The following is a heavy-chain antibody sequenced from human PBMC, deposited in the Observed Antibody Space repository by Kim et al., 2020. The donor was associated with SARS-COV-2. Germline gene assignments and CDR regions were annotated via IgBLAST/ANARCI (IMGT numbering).Heavy chain of an antibody. CDR1: GYSFTSYW. CDR2: IDPSDSYT. CDR3: ARRTGYSSGWLLTGWFDP. D-gene: IGHD6-19*01. V-gene: IGHV5-10-1*01. Sequence: GESLKISCKGSGYSFTSYWISWVRQMPGKGLEWMGRIDPSDSYTNYSPSFQGHVTISADKSISTAYLQWSSLKASDTAMYYCARRTGYSSGWLLTGWFDPWGQGTLVTVSS. J-gene: IGHJ5*02.